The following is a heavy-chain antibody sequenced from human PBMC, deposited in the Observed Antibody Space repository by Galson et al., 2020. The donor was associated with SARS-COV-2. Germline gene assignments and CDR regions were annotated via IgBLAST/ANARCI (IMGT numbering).Heavy chain of an antibody. V-gene: IGHV4-61*02. CDR1: GGSIISGNYY. CDR3: ARGPVAGTGS. Sequence: SETLSLTCTVSGGSIISGNYYWSWIRQPAGKGLEWIGRMHSGGNTNYNPSLQSRVTISLDRSKNQFSLKLTSVTAADTAVYYCARGPVAGTGSWGRGTLGPV. D-gene: IGHD6-19*01. CDR2: MHSGGNT. J-gene: IGHJ5*02.